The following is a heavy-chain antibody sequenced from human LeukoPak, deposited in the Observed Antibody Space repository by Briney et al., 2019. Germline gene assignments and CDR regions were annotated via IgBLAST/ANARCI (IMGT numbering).Heavy chain of an antibody. V-gene: IGHV1-69*13. D-gene: IGHD6-13*01. CDR1: GGTFSSYA. Sequence: SVKVSCKASGGTFSSYAISWVRQAPGQGLEWMGGIIPIFGTANYAQKFQGRVTITADESTSTAYMELSSLRSEDTAVYYCARLVGGSSLPPRRVDPWGQGTLVTVSS. CDR2: IIPIFGTA. J-gene: IGHJ5*02. CDR3: ARLVGGSSLPPRRVDP.